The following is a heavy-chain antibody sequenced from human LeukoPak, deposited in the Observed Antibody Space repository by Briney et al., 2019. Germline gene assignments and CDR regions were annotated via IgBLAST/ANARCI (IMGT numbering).Heavy chain of an antibody. Sequence: GRYLRLSCAASGFTFSSYAMHWVRQAPGKGLEWVAVIPYDGSNKYYADSVKGRFTISRDNSKNTLYLQMNSLRAEDTAVYYCVRDCGGSCGYFDYWGQGTLVTVSS. CDR3: VRDCGGSCGYFDY. CDR1: GFTFSSYA. D-gene: IGHD2-15*01. V-gene: IGHV3-30*04. CDR2: IPYDGSNK. J-gene: IGHJ4*02.